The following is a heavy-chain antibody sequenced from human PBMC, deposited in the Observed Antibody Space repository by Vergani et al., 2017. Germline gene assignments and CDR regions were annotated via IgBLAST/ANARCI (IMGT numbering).Heavy chain of an antibody. V-gene: IGHV3-11*05. CDR1: GFTFSDYY. D-gene: IGHD3-22*01. CDR2: ISSSSSYT. J-gene: IGHJ6*02. Sequence: QVQLVESGGGLVKPGGSLRLSCAASGFTFSDYYMSWIRQAPGKGLEWVSYISSSSSYTNYADSVKGRFTISRDNAKNSLYLQMNSLRAEDTAVYYCARERRTYYYESGGYYYPTYYYYGMDVWSQRTTVTVSS. CDR3: ARERRTYYYESGGYYYPTYYYYGMDV.